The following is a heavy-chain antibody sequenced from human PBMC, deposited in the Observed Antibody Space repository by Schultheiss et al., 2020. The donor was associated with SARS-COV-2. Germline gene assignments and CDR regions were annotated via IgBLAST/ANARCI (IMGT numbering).Heavy chain of an antibody. D-gene: IGHD4-11*01. V-gene: IGHV3-23*01. CDR1: GFTFSDYY. CDR2: ISGSGGST. CDR3: AKDRYSNYGGRRVDY. Sequence: GGSLRLSCAASGFTFSDYYMSWIRQAPGKGLEWVSAISGSGGSTYYADSVKGRFTISRDNSKNTLYLQMNSLRAEDTAVYYCAKDRYSNYGGRRVDYWGQGTLVTVSS. J-gene: IGHJ4*02.